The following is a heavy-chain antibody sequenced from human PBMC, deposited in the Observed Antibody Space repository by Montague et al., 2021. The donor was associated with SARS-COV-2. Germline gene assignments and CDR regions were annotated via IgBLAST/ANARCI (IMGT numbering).Heavy chain of an antibody. Sequence: SLRLSCAASGFTFSSYAMHWVRQAPGKGLEWVAVISYDGSNKYYADSVKGRFTIPRDNSKNTLYLQMNSLRAEDTAVYYCAREDPSFDAFDIWGQGTMVTVSS. J-gene: IGHJ3*02. CDR2: ISYDGSNK. CDR1: GFTFSSYA. CDR3: AREDPSFDAFDI. V-gene: IGHV3-30-3*01.